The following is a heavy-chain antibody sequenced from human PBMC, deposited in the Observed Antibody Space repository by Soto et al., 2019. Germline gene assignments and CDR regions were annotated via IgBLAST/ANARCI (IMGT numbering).Heavy chain of an antibody. CDR1: GGTFSTYG. Sequence: GASVKVSCKASGGTFSTYGISWVRQAPGQGLEWMGGIIPVFVTPHYAQKFQGRVTITADESTNTAYMELSSLRSEDTAVYYCARALEEYYYDSSGYYHGYWGQGTLVTVSS. V-gene: IGHV1-69*13. D-gene: IGHD3-22*01. J-gene: IGHJ4*02. CDR2: IIPVFVTP. CDR3: ARALEEYYYDSSGYYHGY.